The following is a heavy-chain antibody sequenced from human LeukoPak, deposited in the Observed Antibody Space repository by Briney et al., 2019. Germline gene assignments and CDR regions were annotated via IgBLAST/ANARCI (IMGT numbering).Heavy chain of an antibody. CDR1: GYTFTSYG. CDR2: IVVGSGNT. J-gene: IGHJ4*02. V-gene: IGHV1-58*02. Sequence: SVKVSCKASGYTFTSYGISWVRQAPGQGLEWMGWIVVGSGNTNYAQKFQERVTITRDMSTSTAYMELSSLRSEDTAVYYCAATGPEWLLIANVWGQGTLVTVSS. CDR3: AATGPEWLLIANV. D-gene: IGHD3-3*01.